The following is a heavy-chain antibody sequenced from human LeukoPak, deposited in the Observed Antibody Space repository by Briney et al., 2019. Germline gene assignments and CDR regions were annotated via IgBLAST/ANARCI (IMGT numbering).Heavy chain of an antibody. J-gene: IGHJ4*02. CDR1: GFTFSSHD. Sequence: GGSLRLSCVASGFTFSSHDMHWVRQPIGKGLEWVSSIGTAGDTYYPGSVKGRFTISRENAKNSLYLQMNTLRAGDTAVYYCARGGSSTTLPDYWGQGTLVTVSS. V-gene: IGHV3-13*04. CDR3: ARGGSSTTLPDY. CDR2: IGTAGDT. D-gene: IGHD2-8*01.